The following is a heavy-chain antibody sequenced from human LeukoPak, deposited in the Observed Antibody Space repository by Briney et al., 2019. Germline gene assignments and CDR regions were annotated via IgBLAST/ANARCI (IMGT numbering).Heavy chain of an antibody. D-gene: IGHD5-24*01. Sequence: GGSLRLSCAASGFTFSGHTMNWVRQAPGKGLGWVSSITSTTTYIYYADSVKGRFTISRDNAKNSLYLQMNSLRAEDTAVYYCARGWLQSGFDYWGQGSLVTVSS. CDR1: GFTFSGHT. CDR2: ITSTTTYI. J-gene: IGHJ4*02. V-gene: IGHV3-21*01. CDR3: ARGWLQSGFDY.